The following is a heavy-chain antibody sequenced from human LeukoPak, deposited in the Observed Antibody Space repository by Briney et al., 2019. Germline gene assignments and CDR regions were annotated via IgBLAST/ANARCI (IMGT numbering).Heavy chain of an antibody. Sequence: GGSLRLSCAASGFTFSSYAMSWVRQAPGKGLEWVSYISSSSSTIYYADSVKGRFTISRDNAKNSLYLQMNSLRAEDTAVYYCARDKYYYGSGTFDYWGQGTLVTVSS. J-gene: IGHJ4*02. CDR3: ARDKYYYGSGTFDY. CDR2: ISSSSSTI. V-gene: IGHV3-48*04. CDR1: GFTFSSYA. D-gene: IGHD3-10*01.